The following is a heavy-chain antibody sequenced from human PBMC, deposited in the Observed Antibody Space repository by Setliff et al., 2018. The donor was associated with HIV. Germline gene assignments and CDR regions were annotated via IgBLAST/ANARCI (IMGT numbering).Heavy chain of an antibody. Sequence: SWVRQSPGKGLEWVGFIRSKAYGGTTEYAASVKGRFTISRDDSKSIAHLQMNRLKIEDTAVYYCTRASSWYYYMGVWGKGTTVTVSS. D-gene: IGHD2-15*01. CDR3: TRASSWYYYMGV. CDR2: IRSKAYGGTT. J-gene: IGHJ6*03. V-gene: IGHV3-49*02.